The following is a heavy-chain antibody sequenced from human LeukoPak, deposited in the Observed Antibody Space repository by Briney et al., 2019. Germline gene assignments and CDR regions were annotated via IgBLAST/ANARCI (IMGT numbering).Heavy chain of an antibody. CDR1: GGSISNGGYS. CDR3: ARGPSGTYSDY. V-gene: IGHV4-30-4*07. D-gene: IGHD1-26*01. J-gene: IGHJ4*02. CDR2: IYYSGST. Sequence: PSETLSLTCAVSGGSISNGGYSWSWIRQPPGKGLEWIGYIYYSGSTYYNPSLKSRVTISVDTSKNQFSLKLSSVTAADTAVYYCARGPSGTYSDYWGQGTLVTVSS.